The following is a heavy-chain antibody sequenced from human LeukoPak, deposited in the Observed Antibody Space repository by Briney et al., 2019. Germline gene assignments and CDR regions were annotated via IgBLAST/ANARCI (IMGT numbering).Heavy chain of an antibody. Sequence: PSETLSLTCTVSGGSISSYYWSWIRQPPGKGRGWIGYIYYSGSTNYNPSLKRRVTISVDTSKNQFSLKLSSVTAADTAVYYCARGSGSYPLGYWGQGTLVTVSS. D-gene: IGHD1-26*01. CDR3: ARGSGSYPLGY. CDR2: IYYSGST. V-gene: IGHV4-59*01. J-gene: IGHJ4*02. CDR1: GGSISSYY.